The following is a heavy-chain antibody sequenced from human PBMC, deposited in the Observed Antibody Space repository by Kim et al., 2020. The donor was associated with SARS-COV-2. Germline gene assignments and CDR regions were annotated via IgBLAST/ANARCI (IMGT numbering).Heavy chain of an antibody. D-gene: IGHD6-13*01. J-gene: IGHJ4*02. CDR3: ARRPSWYSSSWYPFDY. CDR2: IYYSGST. V-gene: IGHV4-39*01. CDR1: GGSISSSSYY. Sequence: SETLSLTCTVSGGSISSSSYYWGWIRQPPGKGLEWIGSIYYSGSTYCNPSLKSRVTISVDTSKNQYSLKLSSVTAADTAVYYCARRPSWYSSSWYPFDYWGQGTLVTVSS.